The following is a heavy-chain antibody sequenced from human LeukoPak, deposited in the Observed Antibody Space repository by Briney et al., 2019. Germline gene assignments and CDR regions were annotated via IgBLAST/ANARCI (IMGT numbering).Heavy chain of an antibody. Sequence: QPGGSLRLSCAASGFPFSSYWMHWVRQAPGKGLVWVSRINSDGSSTSYADSVKGRFTISRDNAKNTLYLQMNSLRAEDTAVYYCARESVETLIATNWFDPWGQGTLVTVSS. J-gene: IGHJ5*02. CDR1: GFPFSSYW. CDR3: ARESVETLIATNWFDP. V-gene: IGHV3-74*01. D-gene: IGHD2-8*01. CDR2: INSDGSST.